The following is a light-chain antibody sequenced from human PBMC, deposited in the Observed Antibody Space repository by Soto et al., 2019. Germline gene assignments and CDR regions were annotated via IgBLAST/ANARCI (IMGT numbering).Light chain of an antibody. CDR2: GAS. CDR1: QSVSSSY. CDR3: QQYGSTTPQPPLFKMYT. V-gene: IGKV3-20*01. J-gene: IGKJ2*01. Sequence: ESVLTQSPGTLSLSPGERATLSCRASQSVSSSYLAWYQQKPGQAPRLLIYGASSRATGITDRFSGSGSGTDFTLTISRLEPEDFAVYYWQQYGSTTPQPPLFKMYTFGHGTKLEIK.